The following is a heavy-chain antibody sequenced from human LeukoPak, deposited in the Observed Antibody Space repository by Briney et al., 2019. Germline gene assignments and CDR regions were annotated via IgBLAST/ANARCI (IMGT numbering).Heavy chain of an antibody. CDR3: ARQAQDGTDNYFDP. Sequence: SETLSLTCTVSRGSISGHYWSWIRQSPGRGLEWIGNIYTSGITKYNPSLNSRVTISIDTSKNRFSLKVTSMTAADTAIYYCARQAQDGTDNYFDPWGRGILVTVSS. V-gene: IGHV4-4*09. CDR1: RGSISGHY. CDR2: IYTSGIT. D-gene: IGHD1-14*01. J-gene: IGHJ5*02.